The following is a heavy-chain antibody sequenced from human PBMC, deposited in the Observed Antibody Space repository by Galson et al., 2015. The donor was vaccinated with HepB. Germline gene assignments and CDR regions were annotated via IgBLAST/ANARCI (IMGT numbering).Heavy chain of an antibody. CDR3: ARDSHASGWSSFDY. V-gene: IGHV3-66*02. D-gene: IGHD6-19*01. CDR2: IHSGGST. Sequence: SLRLSCAASGFTVSNSYMNWVRQAPGKGLEWISIIHSGGSTYYADSVKGRFTFSRDNSNNMLYLQMNSLRIGDTAVYYCARDSHASGWSSFDYWGLGTLVTVSS. CDR1: GFTVSNSY. J-gene: IGHJ4*02.